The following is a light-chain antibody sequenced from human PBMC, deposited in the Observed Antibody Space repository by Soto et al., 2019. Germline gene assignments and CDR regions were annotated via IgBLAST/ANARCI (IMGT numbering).Light chain of an antibody. CDR3: SSYAGTNIYV. CDR1: SSDVGAFNY. CDR2: EIN. J-gene: IGLJ1*01. Sequence: QSALTQPPSASGSPGQSVTISCTGTSSDVGAFNYVSWYQQHPGKAPKLMIFEINKRPSGVPDRFSGSKSGNMASLTVSGPQAEDEADYYCSSYAGTNIYVFGGGTKVTVL. V-gene: IGLV2-8*01.